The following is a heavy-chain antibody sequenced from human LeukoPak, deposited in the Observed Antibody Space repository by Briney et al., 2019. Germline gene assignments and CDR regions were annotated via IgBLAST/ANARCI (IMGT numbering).Heavy chain of an antibody. CDR3: AKGAASDSRWQGGIFDY. Sequence: PGGSLRLSCAASGFTFTKYIMNWVRQAPGKGLEWVSSISSSSTYKYYADSVKGRFTISRDNSKNTLYLQMNSLRAEDTAVYYCAKGAASDSRWQGGIFDYWGQGSLVTVSS. CDR1: GFTFTKYI. CDR2: ISSSSTYK. J-gene: IGHJ4*02. D-gene: IGHD3-22*01. V-gene: IGHV3-21*04.